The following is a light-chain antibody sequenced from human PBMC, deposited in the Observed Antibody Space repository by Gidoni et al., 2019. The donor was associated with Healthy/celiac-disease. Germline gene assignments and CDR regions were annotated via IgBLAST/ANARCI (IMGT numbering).Light chain of an antibody. V-gene: IGLV2-14*01. CDR1: SSDVGGYNY. J-gene: IGLJ3*02. CDR3: SSYTSSSTPNWV. Sequence: QSALTQPASVSGSTGQSITISCTGTSSDVGGYNYVSWYQQHPGKAPKLMIYDVSNRPSGVSNRFSGSKSGNTASLTSSGLQAEDEADYYCSSYTSSSTPNWVFGGGTKLTVL. CDR2: DVS.